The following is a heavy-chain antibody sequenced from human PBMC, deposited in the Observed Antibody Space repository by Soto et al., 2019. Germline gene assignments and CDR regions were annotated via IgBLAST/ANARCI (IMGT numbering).Heavy chain of an antibody. Sequence: QVQLVQSGAEVKKPGSSVKVSCKASGGTFSSYNISWVRQAPGQGLEWMGRIIPILGIANYAQKFQGRVTISGDKSTSTAYMELRSLRSEHTAVYYCARVRGETWFDPWGQGTPVTVSS. CDR1: GGTFSSYN. D-gene: IGHD3-10*01. J-gene: IGHJ5*02. V-gene: IGHV1-69*02. CDR3: ARVRGETWFDP. CDR2: IIPILGIA.